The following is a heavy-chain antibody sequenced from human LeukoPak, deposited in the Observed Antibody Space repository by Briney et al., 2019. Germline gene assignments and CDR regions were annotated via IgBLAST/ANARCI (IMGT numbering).Heavy chain of an antibody. J-gene: IGHJ3*02. V-gene: IGHV4-38-2*02. CDR1: GYSISSGYY. CDR2: IYHSGSA. D-gene: IGHD3-3*01. Sequence: SETLSLTCTVSGYSISSGYYWGWIRQPPGKGLERIGSIYHSGSAYYNPSLKSRVTISEDTSKNQFSLKLSSVTAADTAVYYCAREDYDFWSAHPNAFDIWGQGTMVTVSS. CDR3: AREDYDFWSAHPNAFDI.